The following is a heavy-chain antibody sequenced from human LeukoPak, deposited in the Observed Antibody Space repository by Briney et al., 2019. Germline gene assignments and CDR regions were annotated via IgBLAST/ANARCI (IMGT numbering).Heavy chain of an antibody. V-gene: IGHV1-69*13. CDR1: GGTFSNYA. CDR2: ITPLFGTA. J-gene: IGHJ1*01. D-gene: IGHD1-14*01. Sequence: ASVKVSCKASGGTFSNYAINWVRQAPGQGLEWMGGITPLFGTAKYAQKFQGRVTIIADESTSTAYMELSSLRSEDTAVYYCARDSSEIRSLIIHWGQGTLVTVSS. CDR3: ARDSSEIRSLIIH.